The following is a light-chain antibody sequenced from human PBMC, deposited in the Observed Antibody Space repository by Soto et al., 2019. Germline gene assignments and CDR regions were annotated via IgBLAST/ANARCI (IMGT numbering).Light chain of an antibody. V-gene: IGLV2-14*01. CDR1: SSDVGAYNY. Sequence: QSVLTQPASVSGSPGQSITISCTGTSSDVGAYNYVSWYQQYPGKAPKFMIYEVSNRPSGVSDRFSGSKSGNTASLTISGLQAEDEADYYCSSYTTSNTYVFGTGTKLTAL. CDR2: EVS. J-gene: IGLJ1*01. CDR3: SSYTTSNTYV.